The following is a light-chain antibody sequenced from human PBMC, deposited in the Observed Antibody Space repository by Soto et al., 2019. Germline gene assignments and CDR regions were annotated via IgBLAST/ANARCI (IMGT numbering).Light chain of an antibody. J-gene: IGKJ5*01. CDR1: QSVSSY. CDR3: QQRSSWPRIT. Sequence: EIVMTQSPPTLSLSPGERATLSCRASQSVSSYLTWYQKKPGQAPRLLTSDASNRATGVPARFSGSGSGTDLTLTISSLEPEDFAVYYCQQRSSWPRITFGQGTRLEIK. V-gene: IGKV3-11*01. CDR2: DAS.